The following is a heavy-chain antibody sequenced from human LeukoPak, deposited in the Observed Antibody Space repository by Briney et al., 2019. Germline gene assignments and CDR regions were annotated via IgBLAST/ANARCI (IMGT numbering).Heavy chain of an antibody. J-gene: IGHJ4*02. CDR2: MNPNSGNT. V-gene: IGHV1-8*03. CDR3: ARTPRYCSSTSCSYYFDY. CDR1: GGTFSSYA. Sequence: ASVKVSCKASGGTFSSYAINWVRQATGQGLEWMGWMNPNSGNTGYAQKFQGRVTITRNTSISTAYMELSSLRSEDTAVYYCARTPRYCSSTSCSYYFDYWGQGTLVTVSS. D-gene: IGHD2-2*01.